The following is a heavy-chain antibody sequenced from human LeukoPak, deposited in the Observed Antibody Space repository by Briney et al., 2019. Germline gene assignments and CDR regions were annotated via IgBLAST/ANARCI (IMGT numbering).Heavy chain of an antibody. CDR3: ARWMVRGVIFWFDP. V-gene: IGHV4-59*13. CDR2: IYYSGST. Sequence: SETLSLTCTVSGGSISSYDWIWIRQPPGKGLEWIGYIYYSGSTNYNPSLKSRVTISVDTSKNQFSLKLSSVTAADTAVYYCARWMVRGVIFWFDPWGQGTLVTVSS. CDR1: GGSISSYD. J-gene: IGHJ5*02. D-gene: IGHD3-10*01.